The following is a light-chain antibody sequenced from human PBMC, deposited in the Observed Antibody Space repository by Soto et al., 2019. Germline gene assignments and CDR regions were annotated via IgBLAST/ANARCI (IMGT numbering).Light chain of an antibody. CDR1: NIGSKN. Sequence: SSEPPHPLWGQEPQGRRARVMYRGNNIGSKNVHWYQQKPGQAPVLVIYRDSNRPSGIPERFSGSNSGNTATLTISRAQAGDEADYYCQVWDSSTYVFGTGPKVPV. J-gene: IGLJ1*01. CDR2: RDS. CDR3: QVWDSSTYV. V-gene: IGLV3-9*01.